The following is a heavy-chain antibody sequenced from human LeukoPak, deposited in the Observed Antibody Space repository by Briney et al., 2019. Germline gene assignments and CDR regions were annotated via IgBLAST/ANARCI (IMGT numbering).Heavy chain of an antibody. CDR3: AKDSLLLSSTY. Sequence: GGSLRLSCAASGFTFSSYWMSWVRQAPGKGLEWVANIKQDGSEKYYVDSVKGRFTISRDNAKNSLYLQMDSLRAEDTAVYYCAKDSLLLSSTYWGQGTLVTVSS. J-gene: IGHJ4*02. CDR1: GFTFSSYW. V-gene: IGHV3-7*01. D-gene: IGHD3-10*01. CDR2: IKQDGSEK.